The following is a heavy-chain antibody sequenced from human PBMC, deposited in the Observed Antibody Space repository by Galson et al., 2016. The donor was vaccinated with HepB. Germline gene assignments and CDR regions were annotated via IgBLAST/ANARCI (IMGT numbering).Heavy chain of an antibody. CDR3: ARDSGTGCLDY. CDR2: INPNNGGP. Sequence: SVKVSCKASGYTFTGSYIHWLRQAPGQGLEWMGWINPNNGGPKYAQKFQGRVSMTRATSVSAVYMELSRVTYDDTGVYYCARDSGTGCLDYWGQGTLVTVSS. D-gene: IGHD3/OR15-3a*01. V-gene: IGHV1-2*02. CDR1: GYTFTGSY. J-gene: IGHJ4*02.